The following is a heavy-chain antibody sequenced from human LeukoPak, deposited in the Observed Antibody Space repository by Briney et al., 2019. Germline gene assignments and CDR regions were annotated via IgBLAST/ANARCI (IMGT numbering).Heavy chain of an antibody. CDR1: GFTFSSYS. D-gene: IGHD6-13*01. Sequence: GGSLRLSCAASGFTFSSYSMNWVRQAPGKGLEWVSYISSSSTIYYADSVKGRFTISRDNAKNSLYLQMNSLRAEDTAVYYCARDLKPPGIAAAGTRPNWFDPWGQGTLVTVSS. V-gene: IGHV3-48*04. CDR3: ARDLKPPGIAAAGTRPNWFDP. J-gene: IGHJ5*02. CDR2: ISSSSTI.